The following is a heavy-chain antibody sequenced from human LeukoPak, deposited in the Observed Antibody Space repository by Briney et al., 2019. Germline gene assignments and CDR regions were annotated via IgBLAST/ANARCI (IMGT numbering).Heavy chain of an antibody. V-gene: IGHV1-69*13. D-gene: IGHD5-24*01. CDR3: ARGSRDGYNLGYYFDY. CDR2: IIPIFGTA. Sequence: ASVKVSCKASGGTFSSYAISWVRQAPGQGLEWMGGIIPIFGTANYAQKFQGRVTITADESTSTAYMELSSLRSEDTAVYYCARGSRDGYNLGYYFDYWGQGTLVTVSS. J-gene: IGHJ4*02. CDR1: GGTFSSYA.